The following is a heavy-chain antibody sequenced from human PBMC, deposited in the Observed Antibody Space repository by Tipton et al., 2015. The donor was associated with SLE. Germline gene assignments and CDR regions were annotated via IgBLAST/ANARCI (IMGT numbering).Heavy chain of an antibody. J-gene: IGHJ6*04. V-gene: IGHV3-7*01. CDR1: GFTFSSYW. CDR3: ARESPCYDSSGAFMDV. Sequence: SLRLSCAASGFTFSSYWMSWVRQAPGKGLEWVANIKQDGSEKYYVDSVKGRFAISRDNAKNSLYLQMNSLRAEDTAVYYCARESPCYDSSGAFMDVGGKGTTAPVLS. CDR2: IKQDGSEK. D-gene: IGHD3-22*01.